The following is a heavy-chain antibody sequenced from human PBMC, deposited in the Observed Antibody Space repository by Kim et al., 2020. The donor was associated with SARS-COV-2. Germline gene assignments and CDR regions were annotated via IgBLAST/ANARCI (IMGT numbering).Heavy chain of an antibody. D-gene: IGHD3-22*01. V-gene: IGHV3-30-3*01. J-gene: IGHJ4*02. CDR2: ISYDGSNK. CDR1: GFTFSSYA. Sequence: GGSLRLSCAASGFTFSSYAMHWVRQAPGKGLEWVAVISYDGSNKYYADSVKGRFTISRDNSKNTLYLQMNSLRAEDTAVYYCARDRYQGNYYDSSGYHDYWGQGTLVTVSS. CDR3: ARDRYQGNYYDSSGYHDY.